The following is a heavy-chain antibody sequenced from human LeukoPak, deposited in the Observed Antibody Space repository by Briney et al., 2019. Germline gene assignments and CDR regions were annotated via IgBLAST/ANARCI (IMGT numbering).Heavy chain of an antibody. CDR3: ASSIRPRSFDY. J-gene: IGHJ4*02. Sequence: SETLTLTCAVSGGSISSGGYPWSWIRQPPGKGLEWIGYIYHSGSTYYNPSLKSRVNISVARSKHQFSLKLSSVAAADTAVYYCASSIRPRSFDYWGQGTLVTVSS. CDR2: IYHSGST. CDR1: GGSISSGGYP. V-gene: IGHV4-30-2*01.